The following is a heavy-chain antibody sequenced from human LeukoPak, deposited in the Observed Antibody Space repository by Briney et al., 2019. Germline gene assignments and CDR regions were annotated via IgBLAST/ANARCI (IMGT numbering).Heavy chain of an antibody. J-gene: IGHJ5*02. CDR2: ISHIGST. CDR1: GYSISSGYY. D-gene: IGHD1-7*01. V-gene: IGHV4-38-2*01. Sequence: SETLSLTCAVSGYSISSGYYWGWIRQPPGKGLEWIGSISHIGSTYYNPSLKSRVNISIDTSKNQFSLKLSSVTAADTAVYYCARVRNNWNYVSARNNWFDPWGQGTLVTVSS. CDR3: ARVRNNWNYVSARNNWFDP.